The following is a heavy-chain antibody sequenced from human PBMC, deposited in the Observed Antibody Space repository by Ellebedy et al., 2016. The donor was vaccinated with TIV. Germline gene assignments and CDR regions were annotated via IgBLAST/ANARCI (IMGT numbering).Heavy chain of an antibody. J-gene: IGHJ4*02. CDR3: ATYSMGRLEY. CDR2: ISGTGSAK. V-gene: IGHV3-11*01. D-gene: IGHD4-11*01. Sequence: GESLKISCAASGFTFSDNYMSWIRQAPGKGLEWVAYISGTGSAKYYADSVKGRFTISRDNAKNAVFLQMNSLRAEDTAVYYCATYSMGRLEYWGQGTLVTVSS. CDR1: GFTFSDNY.